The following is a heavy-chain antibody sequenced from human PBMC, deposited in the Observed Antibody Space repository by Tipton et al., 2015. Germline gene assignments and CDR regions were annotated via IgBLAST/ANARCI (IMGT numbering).Heavy chain of an antibody. CDR3: ARVIQLWQRPNWVDP. J-gene: IGHJ5*02. Sequence: QSGPEVKKPGASVKVSCKASGYTFTSHGISWVRQAPGQGLEWMGWISGYNVDTNYAENFKGRVTMTTDTSTSTAYMELRSLRSDDTAVYYCARVIQLWQRPNWVDPWGQGTLVTVSS. D-gene: IGHD1-1*01. CDR2: ISGYNVDT. CDR1: GYTFTSHG. V-gene: IGHV1-18*01.